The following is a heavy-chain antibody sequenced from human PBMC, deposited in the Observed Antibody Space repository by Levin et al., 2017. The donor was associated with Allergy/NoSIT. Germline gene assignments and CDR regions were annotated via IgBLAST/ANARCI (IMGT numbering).Heavy chain of an antibody. CDR2: INYRGVT. CDR1: GGSVSSGTYY. J-gene: IGHJ6*02. D-gene: IGHD5/OR15-5a*01. V-gene: IGHV4-61*01. CDR3: ARNRIIVSGGNGYYYGMDV. Sequence: SETLSLTCSVSGGSVSSGTYYWSWIRRPPGKGLEWIGYINYRGVTKYNPSLKSRVTISVDTSKNEFSLKVTSVTAADTAVYYCARNRIIVSGGNGYYYGMDVWGQGTTVTVSS.